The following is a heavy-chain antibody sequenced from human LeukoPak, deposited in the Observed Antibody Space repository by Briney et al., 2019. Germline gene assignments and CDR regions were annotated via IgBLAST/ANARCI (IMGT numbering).Heavy chain of an antibody. J-gene: IGHJ6*03. CDR3: AKDVRDYDFWTNYYSYYMDV. Sequence: GGSLRLSCAASGFSFSGYWMSWVRQAPGKGLEWVANIKQDESEEYYVDSVKGRFTISRDNAKNSLYLQMNSLRAEDTAVYYCAKDVRDYDFWTNYYSYYMDVWGKGTTVSVSS. V-gene: IGHV3-7*01. CDR1: GFSFSGYW. CDR2: IKQDESEE. D-gene: IGHD3-3*01.